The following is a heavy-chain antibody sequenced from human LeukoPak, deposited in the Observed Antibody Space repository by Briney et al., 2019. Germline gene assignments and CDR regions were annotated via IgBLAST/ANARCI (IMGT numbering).Heavy chain of an antibody. J-gene: IGHJ4*03. Sequence: SVTLSLTCTVSGGSISSYYWSWIRQPAGKGLEWIGRIYTSGSTNYNASLKSRVSMSVDTSKNQFSLKLSSVTAADTAVFYCARENSGSYREFDYWGQGTTVTVSS. V-gene: IGHV4-4*07. CDR1: GGSISSYY. D-gene: IGHD1-26*01. CDR2: IYTSGST. CDR3: ARENSGSYREFDY.